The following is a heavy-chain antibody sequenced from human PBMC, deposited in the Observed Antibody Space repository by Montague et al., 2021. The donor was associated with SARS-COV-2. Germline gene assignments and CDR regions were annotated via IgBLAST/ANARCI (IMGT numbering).Heavy chain of an antibody. Sequence: SETLSLTCTVSGGSISDSNYLWGWIRQPPGKGLEWVGDIHYSGTXXNPXXXSRVTMSRDLSENQFSLRLRSVTAADTALYYCARSLISASGTGSNFDSWGQETLAAVSS. CDR1: GGSISDSNYL. J-gene: IGHJ4*02. CDR2: IHYSGT. D-gene: IGHD6-13*01. V-gene: IGHV4-39*07. CDR3: ARSLISASGTGSNFDS.